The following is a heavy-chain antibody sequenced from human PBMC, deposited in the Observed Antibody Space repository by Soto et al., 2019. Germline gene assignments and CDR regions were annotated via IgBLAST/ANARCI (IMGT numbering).Heavy chain of an antibody. CDR1: GFTFSSYG. CDR3: ARDRYSSSRYDPDY. Sequence: QVQLVESGGGVVQPGRSLRLSCAASGFTFSSYGMHWVRQAPGKGLEWVAVIWYDGSNKYYADSVKGRFTISRDNSKNTLYLQMNSLRADDTAVYYCARDRYSSSRYDPDYWGQGTLVTVSS. J-gene: IGHJ4*01. V-gene: IGHV3-33*01. D-gene: IGHD6-19*01. CDR2: IWYDGSNK.